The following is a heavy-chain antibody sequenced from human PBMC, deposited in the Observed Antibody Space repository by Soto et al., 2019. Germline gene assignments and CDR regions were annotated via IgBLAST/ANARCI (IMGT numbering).Heavy chain of an antibody. J-gene: IGHJ4*02. CDR2: IYHSGST. V-gene: IGHV4-4*02. D-gene: IGHD4-17*01. Sequence: SETLSLTCAVSGGSISSSNWWSWVRQPPGKGLEWIGEIYHSGSTNYNPSLKSRVTISVDKSKNRFSLKLSSVTAADTAVYYCARHSNYGDYFDYWGQGTLVTSPQ. CDR3: ARHSNYGDYFDY. CDR1: GGSISSSNW.